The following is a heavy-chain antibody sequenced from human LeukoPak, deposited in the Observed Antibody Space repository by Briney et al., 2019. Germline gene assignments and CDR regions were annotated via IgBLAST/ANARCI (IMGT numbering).Heavy chain of an antibody. J-gene: IGHJ4*02. Sequence: SETLSLTCTVSGGSMSSSSYYWGWLRQPPGKGLEWIGSIYYSGSTYYNPSLKSRVTISVDTSKNQFSLKLNSVTAADTAVYYCARHEGKGSGSYYSNFDYWGQGTLVTVSS. CDR3: ARHEGKGSGSYYSNFDY. CDR1: GGSMSSSSYY. V-gene: IGHV4-39*01. CDR2: IYYSGST. D-gene: IGHD3-10*01.